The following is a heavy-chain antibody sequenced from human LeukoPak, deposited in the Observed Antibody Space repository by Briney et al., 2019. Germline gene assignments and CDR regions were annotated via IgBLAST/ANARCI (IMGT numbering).Heavy chain of an antibody. V-gene: IGHV5-51*01. J-gene: IGHJ6*03. D-gene: IGHD6-13*01. CDR1: GDTFSTHW. CDR2: IYPGDSDT. Sequence: GESLKISCKGSGDTFSTHWIAWVRQKPGRGLEWMGTIYPGDSDTRYSPPFQGQVTISADKSTSTASLHWSSLKASDTAIYYCARQGAAGKYYYYYMDVWGKGTTVTVSS. CDR3: ARQGAAGKYYYYYMDV.